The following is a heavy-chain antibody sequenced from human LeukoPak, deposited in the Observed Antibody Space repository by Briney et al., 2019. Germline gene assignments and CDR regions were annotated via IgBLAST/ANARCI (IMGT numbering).Heavy chain of an antibody. CDR2: FDPEDGET. CDR3: ARGRGPYDYYKV. V-gene: IGHV1-24*01. Sequence: ASVKVSCKVSGYTLTELSMHWVRQAPGKGLEWMGGFDPEDGETIYAQKFQGRVTMTRDTSTSTVYMELSSLRSEDTAVYYCARGRGPYDYYKVWGQGTLVTVSS. D-gene: IGHD2-21*02. J-gene: IGHJ4*02. CDR1: GYTLTELS.